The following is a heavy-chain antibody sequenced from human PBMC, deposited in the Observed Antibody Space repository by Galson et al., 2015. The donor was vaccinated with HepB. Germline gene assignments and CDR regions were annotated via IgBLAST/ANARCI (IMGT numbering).Heavy chain of an antibody. CDR3: ARGGQGAFDV. V-gene: IGHV3-23*01. CDR2: IGGRGDST. J-gene: IGHJ3*01. CDR1: GFTFSSYA. Sequence: SLRLSCAASGFTFSSYAMSWVRQGPGKGLEWVSAIGGRGDSTYYADSVKGRFTISRDNSKNTLYLQMNSLRAEDTAVYYCARGGQGAFDVWGRGTMVTVSS. D-gene: IGHD3-10*01.